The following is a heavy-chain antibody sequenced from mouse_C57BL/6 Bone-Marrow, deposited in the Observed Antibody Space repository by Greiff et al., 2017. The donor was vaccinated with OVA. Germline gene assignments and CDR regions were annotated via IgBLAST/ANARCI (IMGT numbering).Heavy chain of an antibody. CDR2: IHPSDSDT. J-gene: IGHJ4*01. D-gene: IGHD1-1*01. CDR1: GYTFTSYW. CDR3: AIEYYGSRFDYYAMDY. V-gene: IGHV1-74*01. Sequence: QVQLQQPGAELVKPGASVKVSCKASGYTFTSYWMHWVKQRPGQGLEWIGRIHPSDSDTNYNQKFKGKATLTVDKSSSTAYMQLSSLTSEDSAVYYCAIEYYGSRFDYYAMDYWGQGTSVTVSS.